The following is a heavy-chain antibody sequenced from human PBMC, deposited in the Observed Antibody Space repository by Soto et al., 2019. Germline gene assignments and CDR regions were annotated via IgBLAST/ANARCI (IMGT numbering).Heavy chain of an antibody. CDR2: ISGSGGST. CDR1: GFTFSSYA. V-gene: IGHV3-23*01. CDR3: AKVGSSVSKGKYYFYY. Sequence: PGGSLRLSCAASGFTFSSYAMSWVRQAPGKGLEWVSAISGSGGSTYYADSVKGRFTISRDNSKNTLYLQVTSLRDEDTAVYYCAKVGSSVSKGKYYFYYRAPRTLVTVSA. J-gene: IGHJ4*02. D-gene: IGHD3-10*01.